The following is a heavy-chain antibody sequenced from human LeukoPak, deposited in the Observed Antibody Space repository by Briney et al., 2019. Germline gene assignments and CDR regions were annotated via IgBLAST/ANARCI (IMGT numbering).Heavy chain of an antibody. CDR3: ARGEKPCSSGWYASFAYYYYYGMDV. D-gene: IGHD6-19*01. CDR2: MNPNSGNT. CDR1: GYAFTSYD. J-gene: IGHJ6*02. Sequence: ASVKVSCKASGYAFTSYDINWVRQATGQGLEWMGWMNPNSGNTGYAQKFQGRVTMTRNTSISTAYMELSSLRSEDTAVYYCARGEKPCSSGWYASFAYYYYYGMDVWGQGTTVAVSS. V-gene: IGHV1-8*01.